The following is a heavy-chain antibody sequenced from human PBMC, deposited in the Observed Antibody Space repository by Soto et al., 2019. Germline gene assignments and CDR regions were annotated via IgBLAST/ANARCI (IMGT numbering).Heavy chain of an antibody. V-gene: IGHV4-61*01. J-gene: IGHJ4*02. CDR2: IYYSGST. CDR3: ARMSSIRYNGIDY. CDR1: GGSISSGSYF. Sequence: SETLSLTCTVSGGSISSGSYFWSWIRQPPGKGLEWIGYIYYSGSTNYNPSLKSRVTISVDTSKNQFSLKLSSVTAADTAVYYCARMSSIRYNGIDYWGQGTLVTVSS. D-gene: IGHD1-20*01.